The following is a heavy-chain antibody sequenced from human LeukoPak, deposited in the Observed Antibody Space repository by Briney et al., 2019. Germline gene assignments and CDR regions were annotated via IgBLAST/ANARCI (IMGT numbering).Heavy chain of an antibody. V-gene: IGHV1-69*06. D-gene: IGHD2-2*01. CDR3: AREGCSSTSCRINEKWFDP. CDR2: IIPIFGTA. Sequence: GASVKVSCKASGYTFTGYYMHWVRQAPGQGLEWMGGIIPIFGTANYAQRFQGRVTITADKSTSTAYMELSSLRSEDTAVYYCAREGCSSTSCRINEKWFDPWGQGTLVTVSS. J-gene: IGHJ5*02. CDR1: GYTFTGYY.